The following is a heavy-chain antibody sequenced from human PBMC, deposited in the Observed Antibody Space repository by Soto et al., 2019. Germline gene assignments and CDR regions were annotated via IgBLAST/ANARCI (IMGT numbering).Heavy chain of an antibody. V-gene: IGHV3-11*01. CDR2: ISGSGSTI. Sequence: QVQLVESGGGLVKPGGSLRLSCAASGFTFSDYYMTWIRQAPGKGLEWVSYISGSGSTIYYADSAKGRFTVSRDNAKNSLYLQVSSLRAEDTAVYYCASDPYYYASGYWGQGTLVTVSS. CDR1: GFTFSDYY. CDR3: ASDPYYYASGY. D-gene: IGHD3-10*01. J-gene: IGHJ4*02.